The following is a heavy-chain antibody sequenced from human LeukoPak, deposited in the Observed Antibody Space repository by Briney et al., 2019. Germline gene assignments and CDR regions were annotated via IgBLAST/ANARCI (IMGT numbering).Heavy chain of an antibody. CDR2: IIPILGIA. Sequence: SVKVSCKASGGTFSSYAISWVRPAPRQGLEWMGRIIPILGIANYAQKFQGRVTITADKSTSTAYMELSSLRSEDTAVYYCASVSGYSYGQNAFDIWGQGTMVTVSS. J-gene: IGHJ3*02. CDR1: GGTFSSYA. D-gene: IGHD5-18*01. V-gene: IGHV1-69*04. CDR3: ASVSGYSYGQNAFDI.